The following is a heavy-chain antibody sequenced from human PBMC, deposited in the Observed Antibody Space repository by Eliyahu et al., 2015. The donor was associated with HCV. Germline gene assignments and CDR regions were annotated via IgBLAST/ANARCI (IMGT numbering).Heavy chain of an antibody. CDR3: AHSGFAAAGGWFYGMDV. CDR1: GFPLSTXGMA. J-gene: IGHJ6*02. D-gene: IGHD6-25*01. CDR2: IYWNDDK. V-gene: IGHV2-5*01. Sequence: QITLKESGPTLVKPTQTLTLTCTFXGFPLSTXGMAVGWIRQPPGKALEWLALIYWNDDKRYSPSLKSRLTITKDTSKNQVVLTMTNMDPVDTATYYCAHSGFAAAGGWFYGMDVWGQGTTVTVSS.